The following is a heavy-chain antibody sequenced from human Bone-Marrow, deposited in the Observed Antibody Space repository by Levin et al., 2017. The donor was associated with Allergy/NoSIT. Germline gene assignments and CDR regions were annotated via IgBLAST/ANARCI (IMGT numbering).Heavy chain of an antibody. CDR3: TNDLYTASYYDPLPFDS. D-gene: IGHD1-26*01. CDR1: GSRFGDYT. CDR2: IRGKTYSAAT. Sequence: GGSLRLSCIGSGSRFGDYTINWVRQAPGKGLEWVGLIRGKTYSAATEYAASVQGRFTISRDYSKSVVYLQMNSLKTEDTAVYYCTNDLYTASYYDPLPFDSWGQGTLVTVSS. V-gene: IGHV3-49*04. J-gene: IGHJ4*01.